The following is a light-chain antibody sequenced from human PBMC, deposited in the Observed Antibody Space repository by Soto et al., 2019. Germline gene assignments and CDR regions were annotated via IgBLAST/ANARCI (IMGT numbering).Light chain of an antibody. J-gene: IGLJ3*02. CDR2: EVS. Sequence: QSALTQPACVSGSPGQSITISCTGTSSDVGYDNYVSWFQQHPGKAPKLMIYEVSRRPSGVSNRFSGSKSANTASLTISGLQAEDEADYYCTSHTASSTWVFGGGTQLTVL. V-gene: IGLV2-14*01. CDR3: TSHTASSTWV. CDR1: SSDVGYDNY.